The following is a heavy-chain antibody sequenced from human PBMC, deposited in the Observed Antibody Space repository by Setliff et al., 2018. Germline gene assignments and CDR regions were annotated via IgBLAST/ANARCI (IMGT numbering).Heavy chain of an antibody. CDR1: GDSFSDYY. V-gene: IGHV4-34*01. J-gene: IGHJ6*02. CDR3: AKEYVVNSFVSNSHQHYGLDV. Sequence: SETLSLTCAVYGDSFSDYYWSWIRQPPGKGLEWIEEINQSGNTNYNPSLNSRVSVSVDTPTNQFSLKVFSVTAADTAVYYCAKEYVVNSFVSNSHQHYGLDVWGQGTTVTVSS. D-gene: IGHD2-21*01. CDR2: INQSGNT.